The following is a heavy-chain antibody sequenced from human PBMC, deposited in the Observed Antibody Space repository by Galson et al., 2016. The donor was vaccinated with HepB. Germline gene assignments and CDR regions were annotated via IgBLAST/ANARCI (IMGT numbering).Heavy chain of an antibody. J-gene: IGHJ4*02. V-gene: IGHV3-30-3*01. D-gene: IGHD5-18*01. CDR3: APSGYTYGVTFDY. CDR2: ISSDGSNK. CDR1: GFTFSSYA. Sequence: SLRLSCAASGFTFSSYAMHWVRQAPGKGLEWVAVISSDGSNKYYTDSVKGRFTISRDNSKNTLYLQMNSLRPEDTAVYYCAPSGYTYGVTFDYWGQGTLVTVSS.